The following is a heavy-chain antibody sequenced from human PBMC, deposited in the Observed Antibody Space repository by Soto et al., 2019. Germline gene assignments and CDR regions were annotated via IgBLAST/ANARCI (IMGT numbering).Heavy chain of an antibody. CDR3: ARVHCSSTSCYPGWFDP. J-gene: IGHJ5*02. D-gene: IGHD2-2*01. Sequence: ASVKVSCKASGGTFSSYAISWVRQAPGQGLEWMGGIIPIFGTANYAQKFQGRVTITADESTSTAYMELSSLRSEDTAVYYCARVHCSSTSCYPGWFDPWGQGTLVTVS. CDR2: IIPIFGTA. CDR1: GGTFSSYA. V-gene: IGHV1-69*13.